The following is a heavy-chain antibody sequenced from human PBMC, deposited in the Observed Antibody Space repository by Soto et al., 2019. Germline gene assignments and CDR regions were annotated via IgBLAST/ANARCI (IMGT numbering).Heavy chain of an antibody. V-gene: IGHV5-51*01. Sequence: PGESLKISCQGSGYRFSSYWIAWVRQMPGKGLEWMGIIYPGDSDTIYSPSFQGQVTFSVDKSTSTAYLQWSSLKASDTAMYYCARYGYCSSTSCYPTGQYHCYGMDVWGQGTTVTVSS. D-gene: IGHD2-2*01. J-gene: IGHJ6*02. CDR2: IYPGDSDT. CDR3: ARYGYCSSTSCYPTGQYHCYGMDV. CDR1: GYRFSSYW.